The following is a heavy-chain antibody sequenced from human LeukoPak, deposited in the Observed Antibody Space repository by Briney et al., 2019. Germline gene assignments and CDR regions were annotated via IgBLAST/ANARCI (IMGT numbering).Heavy chain of an antibody. V-gene: IGHV4-39*07. J-gene: IGHJ4*02. D-gene: IGHD5-24*01. CDR3: ARVDGDGYNIPDY. CDR1: GGSISSGDYY. CDR2: INHSGNT. Sequence: PSETLSLTCTVSGGSISSGDYYWSWIRQPPGKGLEWIGEINHSGNTNYNPSLKSRVTISVDTSKNQFSLKLSSVTAADTAVYYCARVDGDGYNIPDYWGQGTLVTVSS.